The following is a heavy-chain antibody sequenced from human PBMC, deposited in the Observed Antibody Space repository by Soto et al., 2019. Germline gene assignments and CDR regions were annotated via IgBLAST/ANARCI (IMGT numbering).Heavy chain of an antibody. CDR1: GYRFTSYG. CDR3: AMVDVYVTPSPQDV. J-gene: IGHJ6*02. D-gene: IGHD3-16*01. Sequence: QVQLVQSGAEVKNPGASVKVSCKASGYRFTSYGIGWVRQAPGQGLEWMGWINAYNGNTNYAQNLQGRVTLTTDTSTRTAYMERRSLRSNDTAVYYCAMVDVYVTPSPQDVWGQGTTVTVSS. V-gene: IGHV1-18*01. CDR2: INAYNGNT.